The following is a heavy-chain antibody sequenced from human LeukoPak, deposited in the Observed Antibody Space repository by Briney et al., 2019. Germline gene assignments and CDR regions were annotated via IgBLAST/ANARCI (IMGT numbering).Heavy chain of an antibody. V-gene: IGHV3-7*01. D-gene: IGHD6-19*01. Sequence: PGGSLRLSCAASGFTFSSYWMSWVRQAPGKGLEWVANIKQDGSEKYYVDSVKGRFTISRDNAKNSLYLQMNSLRAEDTAVYYCARVLSNSGWSYYFDYWGQGTLVTVSS. CDR1: GFTFSSYW. J-gene: IGHJ4*02. CDR2: IKQDGSEK. CDR3: ARVLSNSGWSYYFDY.